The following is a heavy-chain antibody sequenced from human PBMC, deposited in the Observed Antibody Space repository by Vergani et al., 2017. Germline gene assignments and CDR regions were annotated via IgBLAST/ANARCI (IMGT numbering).Heavy chain of an antibody. CDR3: ARDGDVLGYCSGCSCYYGMDV. V-gene: IGHV3-21*01. D-gene: IGHD2-15*01. Sequence: EVQLVESGGGLVKPGGSLRLSCAASGFTFSSYSMNWVRQAPGKGLEWVSSISSSSSYIYYADSVKGRFTISRETAKNSLYLQMNSLGAEETAVYYCARDGDVLGYCSGCSCYYGMDVWGQGTTVTVSS. CDR1: GFTFSSYS. J-gene: IGHJ6*02. CDR2: ISSSSSYI.